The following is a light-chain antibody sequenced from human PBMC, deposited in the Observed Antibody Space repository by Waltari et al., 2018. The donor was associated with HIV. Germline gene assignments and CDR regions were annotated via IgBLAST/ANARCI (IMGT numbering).Light chain of an antibody. CDR2: KDI. Sequence: SYELTQPSSVSVSPGQTARITCSGDGLAKRYVRWFQQKPGQAPVLVIYKDIERPSGIPERFSGSSSVTTVTLTISGAQVEEEADYYCFSAADNNLGVFGGGTKVTVL. V-gene: IGLV3-27*01. J-gene: IGLJ3*02. CDR1: GLAKRY. CDR3: FSAADNNLGV.